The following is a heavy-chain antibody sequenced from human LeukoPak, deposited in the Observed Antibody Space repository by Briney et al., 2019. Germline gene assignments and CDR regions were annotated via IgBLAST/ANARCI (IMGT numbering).Heavy chain of an antibody. CDR1: GYSFTRNA. V-gene: IGHV1-3*03. J-gene: IGHJ6*03. CDR2: IDSDKGNT. D-gene: IGHD3-10*01. Sequence: ASVKVSCKASGYSFTRNAIHWVRQAPGQRLEWMGWIDSDKGNTKYSQEFQGRVTFTRDTSASTVYMELSSLRSEDMAIYYCARDGGGSGSSLSYYYYMDVWGKGTTVTVSS. CDR3: ARDGGGSGSSLSYYYYMDV.